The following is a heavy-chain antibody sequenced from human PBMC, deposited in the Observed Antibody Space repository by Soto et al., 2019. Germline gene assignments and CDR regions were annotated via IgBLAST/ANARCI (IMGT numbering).Heavy chain of an antibody. Sequence: ASVKVSCKASGYIFTAYSMHWVRQAPGQGLEWLGWINPNSGDTIYAQKFQDRVTMTCDTSVSTAYLELSSLSSDDTALYYCAAPQSSSGSYLGFVYWGQGTLVTVSS. CDR3: AAPQSSSGSYLGFVY. CDR2: INPNSGDT. J-gene: IGHJ4*02. CDR1: GYIFTAYS. V-gene: IGHV1-2*02. D-gene: IGHD1-26*01.